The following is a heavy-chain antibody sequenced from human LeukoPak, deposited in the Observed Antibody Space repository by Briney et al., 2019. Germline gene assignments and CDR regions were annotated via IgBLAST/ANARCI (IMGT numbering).Heavy chain of an antibody. CDR2: INANGSNT. D-gene: IGHD6-19*01. CDR1: GFALKFYA. V-gene: IGHV3-23*01. J-gene: IGHJ5*02. Sequence: GGSLRLSRAVSGFALKFYAMSWVPQAPGKGLQEVSTINANGSNTYYADSVRGRFTTSRDNSKDTLYLQLNSLRAEETAIYFCAKPISGGLAVSADWFDPWGRGTMVIVSS. CDR3: AKPISGGLAVSADWFDP.